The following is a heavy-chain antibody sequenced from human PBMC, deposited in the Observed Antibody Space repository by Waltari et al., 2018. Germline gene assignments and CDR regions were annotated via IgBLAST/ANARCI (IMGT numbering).Heavy chain of an antibody. D-gene: IGHD6-25*01. CDR2: INRYGTIT. CDR1: GFTFSNYW. CDR3: VLYSSEFLGDC. Sequence: QLVESGGGLVQPGGSLRLSCAASGFTFSNYWMHWFRQARGKGLVSVANINRYGTITNYGDSGKGRLTISRDNAKNTLFLQMNSRRAEDTAVYYCVLYSSEFLGDCWGQGTLVTVSS. J-gene: IGHJ4*02. V-gene: IGHV3-74*01.